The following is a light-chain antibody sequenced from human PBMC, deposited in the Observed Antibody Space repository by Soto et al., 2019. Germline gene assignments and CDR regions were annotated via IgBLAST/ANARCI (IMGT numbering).Light chain of an antibody. CDR1: QTLLYSSNNKNY. CDR2: AAS. V-gene: IGKV4-1*01. CDR3: QQNGCAPPWT. J-gene: IGKJ1*01. Sequence: IVRTPTPDSLTVSLGGRATINCKSSQTLLYSSNNKNYLAWYQQKHGQAPRLLIFAASSRATGVPHRFSASGSGTDFTLTISRRWPYDCAGYFCQQNGCAPPWTFGQGTKVDIK.